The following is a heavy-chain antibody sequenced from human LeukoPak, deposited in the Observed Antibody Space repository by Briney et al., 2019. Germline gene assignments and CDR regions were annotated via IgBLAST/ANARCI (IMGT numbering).Heavy chain of an antibody. CDR1: GFTFSSYA. Sequence: PGGSLRLSCAGSGFTFSSYAMSWVRQAPGKGLEWVSGISASGDGTYHADSVKGRFTISRDNSKNTLYLQMNSLRAEDTAVYYCAKVFTVSGLLGFDYWGQGTLVTVSS. D-gene: IGHD4-11*01. CDR3: AKVFTVSGLLGFDY. J-gene: IGHJ4*02. CDR2: ISASGDGT. V-gene: IGHV3-23*01.